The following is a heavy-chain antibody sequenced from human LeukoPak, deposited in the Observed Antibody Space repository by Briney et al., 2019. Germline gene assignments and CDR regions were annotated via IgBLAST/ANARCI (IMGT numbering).Heavy chain of an antibody. CDR2: IYNGGNT. V-gene: IGHV3-66*01. J-gene: IGHJ4*02. D-gene: IGHD5-12*01. CDR3: AKDSGYSGYALDY. CDR1: AFSVSSNY. Sequence: AGSLSLSGAASAFSVSSNYMSWVGPAPGKGLEWISLIYNGGNTYYADSVKGRFSISRDNSKNRLYLQMHSLRAEDTAIYYCAKDSGYSGYALDYWGQGTLVTVFS.